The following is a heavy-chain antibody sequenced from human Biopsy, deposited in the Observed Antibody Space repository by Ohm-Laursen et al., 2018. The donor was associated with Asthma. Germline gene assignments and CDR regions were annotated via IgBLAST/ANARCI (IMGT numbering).Heavy chain of an antibody. D-gene: IGHD5-12*01. CDR1: GYTFINYA. J-gene: IGHJ6*02. Sequence: ASVKVSCKASGYTFINYAIHWVRQAPGQRLEWMGWINAGNGNTKYSQKFQGRVTISRDTSASTAYMDLSSLRSEDTAVYYCARGYSGSDRIVYYYSGLEVWGQGTTVTVSS. V-gene: IGHV1-3*01. CDR2: INAGNGNT. CDR3: ARGYSGSDRIVYYYSGLEV.